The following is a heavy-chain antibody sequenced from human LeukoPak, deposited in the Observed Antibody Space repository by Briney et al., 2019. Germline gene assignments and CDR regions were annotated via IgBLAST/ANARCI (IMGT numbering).Heavy chain of an antibody. CDR1: GFSLTTGGVG. CDR2: IYWDSNK. V-gene: IGHV2-5*02. J-gene: IGHJ4*02. D-gene: IGHD4-17*01. Sequence: SGPTLVKPTQTLTLTCNFSGFSLTTGGVGVGWIRQPPGKALEWLALIYWDSNKYYSPSLKSRLTITKDTSKNQVVLTMTNMDPVDTATYYCAHRRLIPSTTVTTGFDSWGKGILVTVSS. CDR3: AHRRLIPSTTVTTGFDS.